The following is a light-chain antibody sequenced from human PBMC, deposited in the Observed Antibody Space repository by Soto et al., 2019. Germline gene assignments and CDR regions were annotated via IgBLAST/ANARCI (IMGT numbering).Light chain of an antibody. J-gene: IGKJ1*01. CDR3: LLDFNYFWA. CDR1: QAIRTA. Sequence: ALQLTQSPSSLSASVGDRVTITCRTSQAIRTALGWYQQKPGKVPKLLIYAASTSQSGVPSRFSGSGSGTDFTLTISSLQPEDFATYYCLLDFNYFWAFGQGTKVEIK. V-gene: IGKV1-6*01. CDR2: AAS.